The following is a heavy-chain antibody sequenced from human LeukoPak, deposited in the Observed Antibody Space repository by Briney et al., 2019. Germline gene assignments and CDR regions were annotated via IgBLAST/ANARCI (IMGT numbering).Heavy chain of an antibody. CDR2: IIPIFGTA. D-gene: IGHD3-16*01. V-gene: IGHV1-69*13. J-gene: IGHJ5*02. Sequence: GASVKVSCKASGYTFTGYYIHWVRQAPGQGLEWMGGIIPIFGTANYAQKFQGRVTITADESTSTAYMELSSMRSEDTAVYYCAREFGLPNCFDPWGQGTLVTVSS. CDR1: GYTFTGYY. CDR3: AREFGLPNCFDP.